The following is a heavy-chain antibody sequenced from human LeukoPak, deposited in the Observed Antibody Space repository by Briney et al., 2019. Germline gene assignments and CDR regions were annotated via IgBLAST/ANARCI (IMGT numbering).Heavy chain of an antibody. Sequence: GGSLGLSCAASGFTFSSYGMHWVRQAPGKGLEWVAVISYDGSNKYYADSVKGRFTISRDNSKNTLYLQMNSLRAEDTAVYYCAKADTAMAFDYWGQGTLVTVSS. CDR3: AKADTAMAFDY. CDR2: ISYDGSNK. J-gene: IGHJ4*02. V-gene: IGHV3-30*18. D-gene: IGHD5-18*01. CDR1: GFTFSSYG.